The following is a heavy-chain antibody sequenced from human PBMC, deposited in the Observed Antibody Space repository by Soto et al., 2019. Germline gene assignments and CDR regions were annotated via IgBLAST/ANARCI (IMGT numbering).Heavy chain of an antibody. CDR2: IYYSGTT. CDR1: GGSISSGGYY. Sequence: SETLSLTCTVSGGSISSGGYYWSWIRQHPGKGLEWIGYIYYSGTTYYNPSLKSRVTISVDTSKNQFSLKLSSVSAADTALYYCARCSLVVVPAPGFDPWGRGTLVTVSS. D-gene: IGHD2-2*01. V-gene: IGHV4-31*03. J-gene: IGHJ5*02. CDR3: ARCSLVVVPAPGFDP.